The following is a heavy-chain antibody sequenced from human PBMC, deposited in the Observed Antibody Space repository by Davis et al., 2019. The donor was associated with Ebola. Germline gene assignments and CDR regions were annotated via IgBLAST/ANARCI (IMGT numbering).Heavy chain of an antibody. D-gene: IGHD2-15*01. CDR3: TRVRVVVSCLVCGRWFYP. Sequence: AASVKVSCKASGYSFTTYAINWVRQAPGQGLQWMGWINFNTGSPTYAQGFTGRFVFSFDTSVSTAYLQISSLRPEDTAVYYCTRVRVVVSCLVCGRWFYPWGQGTLVTVSS. CDR2: INFNTGSP. J-gene: IGHJ5*02. CDR1: GYSFTTYA. V-gene: IGHV7-4-1*02.